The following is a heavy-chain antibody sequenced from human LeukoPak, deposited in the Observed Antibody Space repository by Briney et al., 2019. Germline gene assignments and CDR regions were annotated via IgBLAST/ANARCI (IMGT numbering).Heavy chain of an antibody. V-gene: IGHV3-9*01. Sequence: GRSLRLSCAASGFTFDDYAMHWVRQAPGKGLEWVSGINWNSGSIGYADSVKGRFTISRDNAKNSLYLQMNSLRAGDTAAYYCARTIEMATISYFDYWGQGTLVTVSS. CDR2: INWNSGSI. CDR3: ARTIEMATISYFDY. D-gene: IGHD5-24*01. CDR1: GFTFDDYA. J-gene: IGHJ4*02.